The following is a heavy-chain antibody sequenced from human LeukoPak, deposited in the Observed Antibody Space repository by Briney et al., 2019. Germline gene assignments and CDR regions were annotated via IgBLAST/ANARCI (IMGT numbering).Heavy chain of an antibody. D-gene: IGHD3-10*01. CDR1: GYTFTSYG. CDR2: ISAYNGNT. Sequence: ASVKVSCKASGYTFTSYGISWVRQAPGQGLEWMGWISAYNGNTNYAQKLQGRVTMTTDTSTSTAYMELRSLRSDDTAVYYCAREVTMVRGGPYYYGMDVWGQGTTVTAS. CDR3: AREVTMVRGGPYYYGMDV. J-gene: IGHJ6*02. V-gene: IGHV1-18*01.